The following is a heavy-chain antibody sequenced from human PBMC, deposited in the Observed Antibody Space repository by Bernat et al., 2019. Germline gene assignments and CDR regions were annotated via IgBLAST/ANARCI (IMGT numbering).Heavy chain of an antibody. V-gene: IGHV3-21*01. D-gene: IGHD5-12*01. J-gene: IGHJ4*02. CDR3: ARAHGDIVAPLWGFDY. Sequence: EVQLVESGGGLVKPGGSLRLSCAASGFTFSSYSMNWVRQAPGKGLEWVSSISSSSSYIYYADSVKGRFTISRDNAKNSLYLQMNSLRAEDTAVYYCARAHGDIVAPLWGFDYWGQVTLVTVSS. CDR2: ISSSSSYI. CDR1: GFTFSSYS.